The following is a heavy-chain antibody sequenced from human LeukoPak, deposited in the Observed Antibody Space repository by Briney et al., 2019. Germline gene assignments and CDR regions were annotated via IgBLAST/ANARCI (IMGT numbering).Heavy chain of an antibody. CDR3: AKREKGTTGRFFDY. V-gene: IGHV3-23*01. J-gene: IGHJ4*02. Sequence: PGGSLRLSCAASGFTFTNYAMTWVRQAPGKGLEWVSGISEGVGNTYYADSVKGRFTISRDHSKNRLYLQMNSLRAEDTALYYCAKREKGTTGRFFDYWGQGTLVTVSS. CDR2: ISEGVGNT. D-gene: IGHD4-17*01. CDR1: GFTFTNYA.